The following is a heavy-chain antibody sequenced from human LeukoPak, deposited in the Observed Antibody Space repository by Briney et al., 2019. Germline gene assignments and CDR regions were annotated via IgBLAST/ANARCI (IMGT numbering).Heavy chain of an antibody. D-gene: IGHD1-14*01. CDR2: ISDNGGRT. CDR1: GFTFSTYT. J-gene: IGHJ4*02. V-gene: IGHV3-23*01. Sequence: GGSLRLSCAASGFTFSTYTIAWVRQAPGGGLEWVSGISDNGGRTYYADPVKGRFAISRDDSKSKLYLQMNSLRGEDTAVYYCAKDFGRNLGGPGYWGRGTLVIVSS. CDR3: AKDFGRNLGGPGY.